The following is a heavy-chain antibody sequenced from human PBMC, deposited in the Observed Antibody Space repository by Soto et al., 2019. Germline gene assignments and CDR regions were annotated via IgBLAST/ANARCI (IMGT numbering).Heavy chain of an antibody. CDR2: ISSSNSTK. J-gene: IGHJ6*03. V-gene: IGHV3-48*01. Sequence: GGSLRLSCAASGFTFSSYSMNWVRQAPGKGLEWVSYISSSNSTKYYAESVKGRFTISRDNAKNSLYLQMNSLRAEDTVVYYCARVYYYYYMDVWGKGTTVTVSS. CDR1: GFTFSSYS. CDR3: ARVYYYYYMDV.